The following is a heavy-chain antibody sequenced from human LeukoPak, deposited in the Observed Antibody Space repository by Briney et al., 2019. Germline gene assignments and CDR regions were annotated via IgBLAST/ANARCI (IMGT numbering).Heavy chain of an antibody. CDR1: GFTFDDYA. Sequence: PGGSLRLSCAVSGFTFDDYAMHWVRQVPGKGLEWVSCISWNSDTIDLADSVKGRFTISRDNSKNTLFLQMNSLRPEDTAVYYCATEQWLDGNAFDIWGQGTMVTVSS. D-gene: IGHD6-19*01. V-gene: IGHV3-9*01. CDR2: ISWNSDTI. CDR3: ATEQWLDGNAFDI. J-gene: IGHJ3*02.